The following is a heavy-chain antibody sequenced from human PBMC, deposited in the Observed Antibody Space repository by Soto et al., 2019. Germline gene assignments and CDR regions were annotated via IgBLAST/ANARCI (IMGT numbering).Heavy chain of an antibody. CDR1: GGSISSGGYY. V-gene: IGHV4-31*03. Sequence: PSETLSLTCTVSGGSISSGGYYWSWIRQHPGKGLEWIGYIYYSGSTYCNPSLKSRVTISVDTSKNQFSLKLSSVTAADTAVYYCARDGGIAASYYYYGMDVWGQGTTVTVSS. J-gene: IGHJ6*02. D-gene: IGHD6-13*01. CDR2: IYYSGST. CDR3: ARDGGIAASYYYYGMDV.